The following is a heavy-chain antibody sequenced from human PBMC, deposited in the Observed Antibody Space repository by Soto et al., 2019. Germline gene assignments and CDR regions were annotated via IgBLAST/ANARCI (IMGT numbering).Heavy chain of an antibody. CDR2: INHSGST. J-gene: IGHJ4*02. CDR1: CGVLSGFY. D-gene: IGHD2-8*02. Sequence: SGTLFLTRAVYCGVLSGFYWTLVRQPPGTGLEWIGEINHSGSTNYNPSLKSRVTISVDTSKNQFSLKLTSVTAADTAVYYCARDKITGLFDYWGQGTLVTVSS. CDR3: ARDKITGLFDY. V-gene: IGHV4-34*01.